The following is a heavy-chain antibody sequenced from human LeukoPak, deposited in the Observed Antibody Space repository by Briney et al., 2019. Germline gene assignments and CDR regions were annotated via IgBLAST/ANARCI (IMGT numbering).Heavy chain of an antibody. Sequence: GGSLRLSCAASGFTFRSNWMYWVRQAPGKGLVWVSRINSDGSTTSYVDSVKGRFTISRDNAKSTLYLQMNSLRAEVTAVYYCARGGPIDYWGQGTLVTVSS. CDR2: INSDGSTT. CDR1: GFTFRSNW. J-gene: IGHJ4*02. V-gene: IGHV3-74*01. CDR3: ARGGPIDY.